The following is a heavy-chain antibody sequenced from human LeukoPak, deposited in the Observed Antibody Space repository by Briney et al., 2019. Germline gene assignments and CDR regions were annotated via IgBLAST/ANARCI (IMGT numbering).Heavy chain of an antibody. CDR2: INHSGSS. V-gene: IGHV4-34*01. CDR1: GGSFSGYY. Sequence: SETLSLTCAVYGGSFSGYYWSWIRQPPGKGLEWIGEINHSGSSNYNPSLKSRVTISVDTSKNQFSLKLSSVTAADMAVYYCARAPSRYDVLTGYYGGWFDSWGQGTLVTVSS. D-gene: IGHD3-9*01. J-gene: IGHJ5*01. CDR3: ARAPSRYDVLTGYYGGWFDS.